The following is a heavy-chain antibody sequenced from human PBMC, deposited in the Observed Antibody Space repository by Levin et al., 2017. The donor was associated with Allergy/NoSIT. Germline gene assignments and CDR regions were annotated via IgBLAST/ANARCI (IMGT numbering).Heavy chain of an antibody. CDR2: ISYDGSTT. CDR3: ARADSSGYPDY. V-gene: IGHV3-30-3*01. D-gene: IGHD3-22*01. Sequence: GGSLRLSCAASGFTFSSYPMLWFRQAPGKGLEWVAVISYDGSTTYYADSVKGRFTISRDDSKNTPDMLMNSLRPEDTAVNYCARADSSGYPDYWGQGTLVTVSS. CDR1: GFTFSSYP. J-gene: IGHJ4*02.